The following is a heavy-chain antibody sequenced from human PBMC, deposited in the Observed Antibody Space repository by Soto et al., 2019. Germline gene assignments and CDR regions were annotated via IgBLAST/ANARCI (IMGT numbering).Heavy chain of an antibody. V-gene: IGHV4-59*01. CDR3: ARVWGGAFDI. D-gene: IGHD3-10*01. CDR1: GGSISSYY. Sequence: QVQLQESGPGLVKPSETLSLTCTVSGGSISSYYWSWIRQPPGKGLEWIGYIYYSGSTNYNPSLESRVTISGDTSKNQCALKLSSVTAADTAVYYCARVWGGAFDIWCQGTMVTVSS. CDR2: IYYSGST. J-gene: IGHJ3*02.